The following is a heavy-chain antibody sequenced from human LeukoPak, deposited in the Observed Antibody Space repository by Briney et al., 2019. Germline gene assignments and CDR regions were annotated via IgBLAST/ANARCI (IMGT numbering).Heavy chain of an antibody. V-gene: IGHV3-23*01. CDR3: AARYSSGWYYFDY. D-gene: IGHD6-19*01. CDR2: ISGSGGST. J-gene: IGHJ4*02. CDR1: GLTFSSYA. Sequence: GGSLRLSCAASGLTFSSYAMSWVRQAPGEGLERVSAISGSGGSTYYADPVKGRFTISRDNSKNTLYLQMNSLRAEDTAVYYCAARYSSGWYYFDYWGQGTLVTVSS.